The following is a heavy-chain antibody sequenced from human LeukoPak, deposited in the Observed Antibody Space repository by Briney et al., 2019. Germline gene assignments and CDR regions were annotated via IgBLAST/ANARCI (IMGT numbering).Heavy chain of an antibody. CDR3: ARSYYDSSGYYFNWFDP. J-gene: IGHJ5*02. CDR1: GGSIRSYY. V-gene: IGHV4-59*01. CDR2: IYYSGST. D-gene: IGHD3-22*01. Sequence: PSETLALTCTGSGGSIRSYYWSWIRQPPGKGLEWIGYIYYSGSTNYNPSLKSRVTISVDTSKNQFSLKLSSVTAADTAVYYCARSYYDSSGYYFNWFDPWGQGTLVTVSS.